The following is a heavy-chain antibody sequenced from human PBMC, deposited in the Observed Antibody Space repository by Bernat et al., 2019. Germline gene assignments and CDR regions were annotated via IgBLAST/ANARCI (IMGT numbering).Heavy chain of an antibody. Sequence: QVQLVESGGGVVQPGRSLRLSCAASGFTFSSYGMHWVRQAPGKGLEWVAVIWYDGSNKYYADSVTGRFTISRDNSQNTLYLQMNSLRAEDTAVYYCAREREGLWFGTFDYWGQGTLVTVSS. D-gene: IGHD3-10*01. CDR1: GFTFSSYG. CDR3: AREREGLWFGTFDY. J-gene: IGHJ4*02. CDR2: IWYDGSNK. V-gene: IGHV3-33*01.